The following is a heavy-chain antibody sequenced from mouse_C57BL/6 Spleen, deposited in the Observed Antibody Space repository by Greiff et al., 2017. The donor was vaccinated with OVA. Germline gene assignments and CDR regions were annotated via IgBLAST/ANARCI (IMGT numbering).Heavy chain of an antibody. V-gene: IGHV1-42*01. Sequence: VQLQQSGPELVKPGASVKISCKASGYSFTGYYMNWVKQSPEKSLEWIGEINPSTGGTTYNQKFKAKATLTVDKSSSTAYMQLKSLTSEDSAVYYCARWGGAMDYWGQGTSVTVSS. J-gene: IGHJ4*01. CDR3: ARWGGAMDY. CDR2: INPSTGGT. CDR1: GYSFTGYY.